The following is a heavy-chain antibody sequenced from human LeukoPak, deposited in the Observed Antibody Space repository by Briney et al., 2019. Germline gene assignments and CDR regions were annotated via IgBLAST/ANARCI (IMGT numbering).Heavy chain of an antibody. CDR1: GGSISSSTYY. D-gene: IGHD6-19*01. V-gene: IGHV4-39*01. CDR2: IYYSGST. J-gene: IGHJ2*01. CDR3: ARAVGIAVAGTNWYFDL. Sequence: SETLSLTCTVSGGSISSSTYYWGWIRQPPGKGLEWIGNIYYSGSTYYNPSLKSRVTISVDTSKNQFSLKLSSVTAADTAVYYCARAVGIAVAGTNWYFDLWGRGTLVTVSS.